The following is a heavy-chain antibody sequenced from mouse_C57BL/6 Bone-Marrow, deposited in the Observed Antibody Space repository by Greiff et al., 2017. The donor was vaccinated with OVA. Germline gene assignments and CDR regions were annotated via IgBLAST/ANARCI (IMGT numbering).Heavy chain of an antibody. CDR2: SRNKANDYTT. CDR3: ARDDYYWYFDV. J-gene: IGHJ1*03. V-gene: IGHV7-1*01. CDR1: GFTFSDFY. Sequence: EVQLVESGGGLVHSGRSLRLSCATSGFTFSDFYMEWVRQAPGKGLEWIAASRNKANDYTTEYSASVKGRFIVSRDTSQSILYLQMNALRAEDTAIYYCARDDYYWYFDVWGTGTTVTVSS.